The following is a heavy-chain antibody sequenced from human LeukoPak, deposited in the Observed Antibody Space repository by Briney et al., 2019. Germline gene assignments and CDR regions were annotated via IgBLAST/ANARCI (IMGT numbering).Heavy chain of an antibody. CDR1: GFTFENHY. Sequence: PGGSLRLSCAASGFTFENHYMSWVRQAPGEGLEWISYIHPSGDSVYYADSVKGRFTISRDNAKTSLKLQMNSLRVEDTAMYYCARGHYGMDVWGQGTTVIVS. V-gene: IGHV3-11*01. CDR3: ARGHYGMDV. CDR2: IHPSGDSV. J-gene: IGHJ6*02.